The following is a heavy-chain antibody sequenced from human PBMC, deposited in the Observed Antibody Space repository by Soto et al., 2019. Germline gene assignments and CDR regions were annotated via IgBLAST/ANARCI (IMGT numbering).Heavy chain of an antibody. V-gene: IGHV3-33*01. Sequence: GGSLRLSCAASGFTFSSYGMHWVRQAPGKGLEWVAVIWYDGSNKYYADSVKGRFTISRDNSKNTLYLQMNSLRAEDTAVYYCASERETYYDFWSGPALDIWGQGTMVTVSS. CDR2: IWYDGSNK. D-gene: IGHD3-3*01. CDR1: GFTFSSYG. CDR3: ASERETYYDFWSGPALDI. J-gene: IGHJ3*02.